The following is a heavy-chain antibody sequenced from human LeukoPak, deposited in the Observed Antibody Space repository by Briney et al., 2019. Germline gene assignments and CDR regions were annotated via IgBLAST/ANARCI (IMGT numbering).Heavy chain of an antibody. V-gene: IGHV3-21*01. CDR3: ARDANYYGSGRTLDY. Sequence: GGSLRLSCAASGFTFSSYSMNWVRQAPGKGLEWVSSISSSSYIYYADSVTGRFTISRDNAKNSLYLQMNSLRAEDTAVYYCARDANYYGSGRTLDYWGQGTLVTVSS. D-gene: IGHD3-10*01. CDR2: ISSSSYI. CDR1: GFTFSSYS. J-gene: IGHJ4*02.